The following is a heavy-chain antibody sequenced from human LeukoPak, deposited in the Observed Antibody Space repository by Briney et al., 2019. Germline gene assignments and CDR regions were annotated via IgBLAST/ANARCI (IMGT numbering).Heavy chain of an antibody. Sequence: GGSLRLSCAASGFTFSSYAMHWVRQAPGKGLEWVANIKQDGSEKYYVDSVKGRFTISRDNDKNSVYLQMNSLRAEDTAVYYCARHHKNRRLQWDIDYWGQGTLVTVSS. J-gene: IGHJ4*02. CDR2: IKQDGSEK. D-gene: IGHD2-2*01. CDR3: ARHHKNRRLQWDIDY. V-gene: IGHV3-7*01. CDR1: GFTFSSYA.